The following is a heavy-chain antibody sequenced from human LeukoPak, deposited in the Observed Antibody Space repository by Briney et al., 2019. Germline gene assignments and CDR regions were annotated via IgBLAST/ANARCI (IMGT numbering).Heavy chain of an antibody. CDR2: INHSGST. CDR1: GGSIRNYY. D-gene: IGHD3-22*01. J-gene: IGHJ4*02. Sequence: SETLSLTCTVSGGSIRNYYWSWIRQPPGKGLEWIGEINHSGSTNYIASLESRVTLSVDTSKNQFSLNMNSVTAADTAVYYCASRHFYDSSGYWDWGQGTLVTVSS. CDR3: ASRHFYDSSGYWD. V-gene: IGHV4-34*01.